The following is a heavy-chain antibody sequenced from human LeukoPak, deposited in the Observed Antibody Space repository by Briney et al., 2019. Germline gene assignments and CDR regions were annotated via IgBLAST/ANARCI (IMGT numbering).Heavy chain of an antibody. CDR2: IYPGDSDT. CDR1: GYSFTSYW. Sequence: GESLKISCKGSGYSFTSYWIGWVRQMPGKGLEWMGIIYPGDSDTRYSPSFQGQVTISADKSISTAYLQWSSLKASDTAMYYCARHEVGYSGYDYYYYLDVWGKGTTVTISS. D-gene: IGHD1-26*01. V-gene: IGHV5-51*01. CDR3: ARHEVGYSGYDYYYYLDV. J-gene: IGHJ6*03.